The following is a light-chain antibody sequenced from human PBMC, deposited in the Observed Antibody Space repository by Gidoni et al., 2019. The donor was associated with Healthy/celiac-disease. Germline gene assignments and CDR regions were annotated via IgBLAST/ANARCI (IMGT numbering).Light chain of an antibody. CDR3: QQYGSSPLFT. V-gene: IGKV3-20*01. CDR1: QSVSSSY. CDR2: GAS. Sequence: EIVLTQSPGTLSLSPGERATLSCRASQSVSSSYLAWYQQKPGQAPRLLIYGASSRATGIPDRCSGSGSGSDFTLTISRLDPEDFAVYYCQQYGSSPLFTFGPXTKVDIK. J-gene: IGKJ3*01.